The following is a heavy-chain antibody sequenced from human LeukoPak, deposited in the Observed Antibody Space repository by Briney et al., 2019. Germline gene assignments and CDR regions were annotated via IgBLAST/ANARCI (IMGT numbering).Heavy chain of an antibody. J-gene: IGHJ2*01. Sequence: PSETLSLTCTVSGGSVNSYYWSWIRQPPGKGLEWLGYIHYSGSTNYNPSLKSRVTISVDTSKNQFSLKLSSVIAADTAVYYCVHSGYDFWSFDRWGRGTLVTVSA. CDR3: VHSGYDFWSFDR. CDR2: IHYSGST. D-gene: IGHD5-12*01. CDR1: GGSVNSYY. V-gene: IGHV4-59*02.